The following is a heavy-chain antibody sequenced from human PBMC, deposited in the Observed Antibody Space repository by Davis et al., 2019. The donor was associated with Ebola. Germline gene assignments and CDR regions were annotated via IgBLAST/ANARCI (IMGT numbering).Heavy chain of an antibody. J-gene: IGHJ6*02. Sequence: PGGSLRLSCAASGFTFSSYWMHWVRQAPGKGLVWVSRINSDGSSTSYADSAKGRFTISRDNAKNTLYLQMNSLRAEDTAVYYCFITGTTRGMDVWGQGTTVTVSS. D-gene: IGHD1-7*01. CDR1: GFTFSSYW. CDR2: INSDGSST. V-gene: IGHV3-74*01. CDR3: FITGTTRGMDV.